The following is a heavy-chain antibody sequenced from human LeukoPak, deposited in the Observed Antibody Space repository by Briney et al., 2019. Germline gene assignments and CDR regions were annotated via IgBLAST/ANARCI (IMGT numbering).Heavy chain of an antibody. Sequence: SETLSLTCTVPGGSISSYYWSWIRQPAGKGLEWIGRIYSSGSTNYNPSLKSPVTMSVDTSKNQFSLKLSSVTAADTAVYYCAREAAAGTLDYWGQGTLVTVSS. J-gene: IGHJ4*02. D-gene: IGHD6-13*01. CDR2: IYSSGST. CDR3: AREAAAGTLDY. V-gene: IGHV4-4*07. CDR1: GGSISSYY.